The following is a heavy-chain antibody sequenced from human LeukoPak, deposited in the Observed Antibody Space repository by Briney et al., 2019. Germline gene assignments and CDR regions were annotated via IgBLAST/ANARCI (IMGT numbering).Heavy chain of an antibody. V-gene: IGHV1-69*05. CDR3: ARDLRYSSGWHYYYYMDV. CDR2: IIPIFGTA. CDR1: GGTFSSYA. D-gene: IGHD6-19*01. J-gene: IGHJ6*03. Sequence: SVKVSCKASGGTFSSYAISWVRQAPGQGLEWMGRIIPIFGTANYAQKFQGRVTITTDESTSTAYMELSSLRSEDTAVFYCARDLRYSSGWHYYYYMDVWGKGTTVTVS.